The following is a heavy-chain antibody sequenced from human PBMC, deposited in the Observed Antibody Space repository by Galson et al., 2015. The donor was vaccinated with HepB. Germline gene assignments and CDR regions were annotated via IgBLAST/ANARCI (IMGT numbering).Heavy chain of an antibody. V-gene: IGHV6-1*01. Sequence: CAISGDSVSSNSAAWNWIRQSPSRGLEWLGRTYYRSKWYNEYAVSVRSRITINSDTSKNQFTLQLNSVTPEDTAIYYCTRGGHLARPGFDYWGLGTLVTVSS. J-gene: IGHJ4*02. CDR3: TRGGHLARPGFDY. CDR2: TYYRSKWYN. CDR1: GDSVSSNSAA. D-gene: IGHD3-16*01.